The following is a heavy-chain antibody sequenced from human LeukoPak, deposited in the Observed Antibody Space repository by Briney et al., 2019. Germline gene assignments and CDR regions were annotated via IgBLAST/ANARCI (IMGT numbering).Heavy chain of an antibody. CDR1: AGSICNSY. D-gene: IGHD3-22*01. CDR3: VRGPGRGYDLEP. Sequence: SETLSLTCAVSAGSICNSYCSWARQHPGKGLEFIGYISTGGDINYSPSLRSRATMSINPSNNQLSLTLTSVTTADTAVYFCVRGPGRGYDLEPWGQGSLVTVSS. V-gene: IGHV4-4*08. J-gene: IGHJ5*02. CDR2: ISTGGDI.